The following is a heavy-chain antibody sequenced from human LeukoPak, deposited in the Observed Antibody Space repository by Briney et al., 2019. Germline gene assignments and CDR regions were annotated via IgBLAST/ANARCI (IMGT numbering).Heavy chain of an antibody. D-gene: IGHD6-6*01. CDR2: IYYSGST. CDR1: GGSISSGGYY. CDR3: ARDRAYYSSSSFGYFDY. V-gene: IGHV4-31*03. J-gene: IGHJ4*02. Sequence: SQTLSLTCTVSGGSISSGGYYWRWIRQHPGKGLEWIGYIYYSGSTYYNPSLKSRVTISVDTSKNRFSLKLSSVTAADTAVYYCARDRAYYSSSSFGYFDYWGQGTLVTVSS.